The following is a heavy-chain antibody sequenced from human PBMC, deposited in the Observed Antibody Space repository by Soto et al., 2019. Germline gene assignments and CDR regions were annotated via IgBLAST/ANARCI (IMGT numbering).Heavy chain of an antibody. CDR1: GYTFTTFW. CDR3: ARLYCTSDTCDSWFDP. Sequence: PGESLKISCTGFGYTFTTFWITWVRQMPGKGLEWMGRIDPSDSNTKYSPSFQGHVSISVDKSIGTAYLQWSSLKASDTAIYYCARLYCTSDTCDSWFDPWGQGTLVTVSS. V-gene: IGHV5-10-1*01. D-gene: IGHD2-8*02. CDR2: IDPSDSNT. J-gene: IGHJ5*02.